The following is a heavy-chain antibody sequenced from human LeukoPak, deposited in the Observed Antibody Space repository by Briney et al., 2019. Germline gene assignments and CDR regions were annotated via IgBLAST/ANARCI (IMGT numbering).Heavy chain of an antibody. CDR3: ARDLSGSGSQNWFDP. D-gene: IGHD3-10*01. Sequence: SETLSLTCTVSGGSISSSSYYWSWIRQPPGKGLEWIGYIYYSGSTNYNPSLKSRVTISVDTSKNQFSLKLSSVTAADTAVYYCARDLSGSGSQNWFDPWGQGTLVTVSS. CDR1: GGSISSSSYY. CDR2: IYYSGST. V-gene: IGHV4-61*01. J-gene: IGHJ5*02.